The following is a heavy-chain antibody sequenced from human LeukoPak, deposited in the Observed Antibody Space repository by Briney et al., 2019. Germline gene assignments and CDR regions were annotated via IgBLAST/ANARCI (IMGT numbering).Heavy chain of an antibody. D-gene: IGHD3-22*01. Sequence: PGGSLRLSCAASGFSFRTFWMHWLRQVPGKGLVWVSRISADGSSTSYADSVKGRFTISRDNVKNTLYLQMNSLRAEDTAVYYCAKSGGGYYDGSGYPLDYWGQGTLVTVSS. CDR2: ISADGSST. CDR1: GFSFRTFW. V-gene: IGHV3-74*01. J-gene: IGHJ4*02. CDR3: AKSGGGYYDGSGYPLDY.